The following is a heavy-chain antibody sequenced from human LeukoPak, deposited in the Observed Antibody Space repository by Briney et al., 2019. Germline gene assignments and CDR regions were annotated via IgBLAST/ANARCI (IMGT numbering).Heavy chain of an antibody. J-gene: IGHJ3*02. CDR3: ARDSLIVGHDAFDI. CDR1: GGSISSYY. D-gene: IGHD3-22*01. V-gene: IGHV4-59*01. CDR2: IYYSGST. Sequence: PSETLSLTCTVSGGSISSYYWSWIRQPPGKGLEWIGYIYYSGSTNYNPSLMSRVTISVDTSKNQFSLKLSSVTAADTAVYYCARDSLIVGHDAFDIWGQGTMVTVSS.